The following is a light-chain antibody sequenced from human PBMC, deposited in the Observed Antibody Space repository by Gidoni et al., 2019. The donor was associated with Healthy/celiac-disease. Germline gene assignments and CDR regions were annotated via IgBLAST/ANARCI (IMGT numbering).Light chain of an antibody. CDR1: QSVSSY. V-gene: IGKV3-11*01. J-gene: IGKJ4*01. CDR3: QQRSNLLT. CDR2: DAS. Sequence: EIVLTQSPATLSLSPGERATLSCRASQSVSSYLDWYQQKPGQAPRLLIYDASNRATGIPARFSGSGSGTDFTLTISSLEPEDFAVYYCQQRSNLLTFGGGTKVEIK.